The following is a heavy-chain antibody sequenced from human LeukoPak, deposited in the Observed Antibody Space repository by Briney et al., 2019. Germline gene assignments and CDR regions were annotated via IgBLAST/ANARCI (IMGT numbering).Heavy chain of an antibody. J-gene: IGHJ4*02. CDR1: GYTFTTYG. D-gene: IGHD6-19*01. CDR2: ISAYNGNT. CDR3: AIAVAGTEFDY. V-gene: IGHV1-18*01. Sequence: ASVKVSCKASGYTFTTYGISWVRQAPGQGLEWMGWISAYNGNTNYAQKFQGRTTMTTDTSTSTAYMELRSLRSDDTAVYYCAIAVAGTEFDYWGQGTLVTVSS.